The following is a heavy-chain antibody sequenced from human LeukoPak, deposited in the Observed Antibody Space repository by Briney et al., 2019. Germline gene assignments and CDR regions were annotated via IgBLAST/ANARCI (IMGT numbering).Heavy chain of an antibody. CDR1: GFTFSDYW. D-gene: IGHD1-26*01. V-gene: IGHV3-74*01. CDR3: ARGLSGHYAFDV. CDR2: INSGGSST. J-gene: IGHJ3*01. Sequence: GGSLRLSCAASGFTFSDYWVHWVRQPPGKGLVWVSRINSGGSSTSYADSVKGRFTISRDDAENTLYLQMNILRAEDTAVYYCARGLSGHYAFDVWGRGTMVTVSS.